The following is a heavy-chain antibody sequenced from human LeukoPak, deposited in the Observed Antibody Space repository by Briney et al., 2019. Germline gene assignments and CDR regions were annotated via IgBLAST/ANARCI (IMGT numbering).Heavy chain of an antibody. J-gene: IGHJ4*02. D-gene: IGHD1-14*01. CDR3: AKGDKPGY. CDR1: GFTFTTYW. Sequence: PGESLRLSCAASGFTFTTYWMSWVRQAPGKGLEWVANIKQDGTEKYYVDSVKGRFTISRDNAKNSLSLQMNSLRVEDTAVYYCAKGDKPGYWGQGTLITVSS. V-gene: IGHV3-7*01. CDR2: IKQDGTEK.